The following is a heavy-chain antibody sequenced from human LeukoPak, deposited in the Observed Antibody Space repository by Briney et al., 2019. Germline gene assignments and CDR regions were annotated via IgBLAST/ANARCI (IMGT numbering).Heavy chain of an antibody. D-gene: IGHD3-3*01. Sequence: GGSLRLSCAASGFTFSSYSMNWVRQAPGKGLEWVSYISSSSSTIYYADSVKGRFTISRDNAKNSLYLQMNSLRAEDTAVYYCARDRITIFGVGSFDIWGQGTMVTVSS. CDR2: ISSSSSTI. V-gene: IGHV3-48*01. J-gene: IGHJ3*02. CDR1: GFTFSSYS. CDR3: ARDRITIFGVGSFDI.